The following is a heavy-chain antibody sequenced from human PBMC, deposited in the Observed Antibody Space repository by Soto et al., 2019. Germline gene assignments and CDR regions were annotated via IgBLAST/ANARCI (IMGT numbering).Heavy chain of an antibody. Sequence: QVQLQQWGAGLLKPSETLSLTCAVYGGSFSGYYWSWIRQPPGKGLEWSGEINHSGSTNYNPSLKSRVTISVDTSKNQFSRKLSSVTAADTAVYYCARDDRLYSSSSGWYFDLWGRGTLVTVSS. V-gene: IGHV4-34*01. CDR3: ARDDRLYSSSSGWYFDL. J-gene: IGHJ2*01. D-gene: IGHD6-6*01. CDR2: INHSGST. CDR1: GGSFSGYY.